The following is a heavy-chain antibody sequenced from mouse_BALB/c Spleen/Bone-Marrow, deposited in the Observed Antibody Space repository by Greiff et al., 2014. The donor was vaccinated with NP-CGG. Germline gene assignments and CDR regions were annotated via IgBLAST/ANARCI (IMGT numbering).Heavy chain of an antibody. CDR3: PPLARTHFAY. Sequence: EVQVVESGAVLARPGAAVEMSCKASGYTFSNYWMHWVKQRPGQGLEWIGTIYPGNSDTTYNQKFKGKAKLTAVTSTSTAYMDLSSLTNEDSAVNYCPPLARTHFAYSGHGPSLTVSS. CDR1: GYTFSNYW. V-gene: IGHV1-5*01. D-gene: IGHD3-1*01. J-gene: IGHJ2*02. CDR2: IYPGNSDT.